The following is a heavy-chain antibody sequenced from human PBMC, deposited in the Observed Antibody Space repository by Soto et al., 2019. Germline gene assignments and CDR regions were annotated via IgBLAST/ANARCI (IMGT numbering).Heavy chain of an antibody. Sequence: GGSLRLSCAASGFTFSSYGMHWVRQAPGKGLEWVAVISYDGSNKYYADSVKGRFTISRDNSKNTLYLQMNSLRAEDTAVYYCAKDLSRDPTAFDFWGQGTLVNVSS. CDR3: AKDLSRDPTAFDF. J-gene: IGHJ4*02. CDR1: GFTFSSYG. V-gene: IGHV3-30*18. D-gene: IGHD3-9*01. CDR2: ISYDGSNK.